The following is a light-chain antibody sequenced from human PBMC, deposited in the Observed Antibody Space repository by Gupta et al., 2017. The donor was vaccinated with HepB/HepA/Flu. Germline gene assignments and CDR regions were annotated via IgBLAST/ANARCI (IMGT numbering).Light chain of an antibody. CDR1: QSLLHSNGYNY. CDR2: LGS. J-gene: IGKJ2*04. CDR3: KQALQTPQGS. Sequence: IVMTQSPLSLPVTPGEPASISCRSSQSLLHSNGYNYLDWYLQKPGQSPQLLIYLGSNRASGVPDRFSGSGSGTDFTLKISRVEAEDVGVYYCKQALQTPQGSFGQGTKLEIK. V-gene: IGKV2-28*01.